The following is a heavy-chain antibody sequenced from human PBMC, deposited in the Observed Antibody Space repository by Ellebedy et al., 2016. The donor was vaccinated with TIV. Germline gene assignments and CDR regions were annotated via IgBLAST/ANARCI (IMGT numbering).Heavy chain of an antibody. J-gene: IGHJ1*01. V-gene: IGHV3-23*01. D-gene: IGHD3-22*01. Sequence: GESLKISCAASGFTFSSYAMSWVRQAPGKGLEWVSTISSTGSRTYYADSVEGRFIISRDNSKRTLYLQMNSLRAEDTAVYYCAREPQSSGYYVFQHWGQGTLVTVSS. CDR2: ISSTGSRT. CDR1: GFTFSSYA. CDR3: AREPQSSGYYVFQH.